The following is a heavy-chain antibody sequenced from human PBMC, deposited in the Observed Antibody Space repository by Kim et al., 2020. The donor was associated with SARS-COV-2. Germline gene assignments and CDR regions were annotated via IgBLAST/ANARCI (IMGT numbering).Heavy chain of an antibody. CDR2: ISYDGSNK. Sequence: GGSLRLSCAASGFTFSSYGMHWVRQAPGKGLEWVAVISYDGSNKYYADSVKGRFTISRDNSKNTLYLQMNSLRAEDTAVYYCAKAGLWFGDSQRNSFDYWGQGTLVTVSS. CDR1: GFTFSSYG. CDR3: AKAGLWFGDSQRNSFDY. D-gene: IGHD3-10*01. V-gene: IGHV3-30*18. J-gene: IGHJ4*02.